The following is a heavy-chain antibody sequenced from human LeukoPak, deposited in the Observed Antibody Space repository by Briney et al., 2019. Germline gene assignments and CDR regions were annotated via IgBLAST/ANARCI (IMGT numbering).Heavy chain of an antibody. Sequence: GGSLRLSCAASGFTFSNAWMSWVRQAPGKGLEWVGRIKSKTDGGTTDYAAPVKGRFTISRDDSKNTLYSQMNSLKTEDTAVYYCTTEGGPYCGGDCYFFDYWGQGTLVTVSS. V-gene: IGHV3-15*01. CDR3: TTEGGPYCGGDCYFFDY. CDR1: GFTFSNAW. CDR2: IKSKTDGGTT. J-gene: IGHJ4*02. D-gene: IGHD2-21*02.